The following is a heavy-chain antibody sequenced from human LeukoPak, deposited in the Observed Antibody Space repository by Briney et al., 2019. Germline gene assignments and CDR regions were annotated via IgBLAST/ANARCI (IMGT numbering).Heavy chain of an antibody. Sequence: QSGGSLRLSCAASGFTLDDYGMSWVRQAPGKGLEWLANIKQDGSEKFFADSVKGRFTISRDNTKKSMYLQMNSLRVEDTAVYYCARDTAWGLDYWGQGTLVTVSS. CDR2: IKQDGSEK. CDR1: GFTLDDYG. J-gene: IGHJ4*02. CDR3: ARDTAWGLDY. V-gene: IGHV3-7*01. D-gene: IGHD3-16*01.